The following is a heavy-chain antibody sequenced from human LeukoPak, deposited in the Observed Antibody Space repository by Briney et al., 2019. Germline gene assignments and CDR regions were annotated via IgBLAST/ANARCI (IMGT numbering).Heavy chain of an antibody. J-gene: IGHJ5*02. D-gene: IGHD2-2*01. Sequence: PSETLSLTCAVYGGSFSGYYWSWIRQPPGKGLEWIGEINHSGSTNYNPSLKSRVTISVDTSKNQFSLKLSSVTAADTAVYYCASLAVPAASNHNWFDPWGQGTLVTVSS. V-gene: IGHV4-34*01. CDR2: INHSGST. CDR3: ASLAVPAASNHNWFDP. CDR1: GGSFSGYY.